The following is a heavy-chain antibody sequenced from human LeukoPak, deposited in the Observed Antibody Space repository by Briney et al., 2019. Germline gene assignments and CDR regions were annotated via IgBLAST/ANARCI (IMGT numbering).Heavy chain of an antibody. V-gene: IGHV4-34*01. D-gene: IGHD1-1*01. CDR1: GGSFSGYY. Sequence: SETLSLTCAVYGGSFSGYYWSWLRPPPGKGLEWIGEINHSGSTNYNPSLKSRVTISVDTSKNQFSLKLSSVTAADTAVYYCAREQKNWNDVGFWFDPWGQGTLVTVSS. CDR2: INHSGST. J-gene: IGHJ5*02. CDR3: AREQKNWNDVGFWFDP.